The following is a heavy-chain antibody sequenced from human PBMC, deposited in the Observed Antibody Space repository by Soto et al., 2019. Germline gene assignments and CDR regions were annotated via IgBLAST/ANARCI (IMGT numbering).Heavy chain of an antibody. J-gene: IGHJ4*02. Sequence: SVKVSCKASGGTFSSYAISWVRQAPGQGLEWMGGIIPIFGTANYAQKFQGRVTITADESTSTAYMELSSLRSEDTAVYYCARLGLDYYDSSGYPDSDDYWGQGTLVTVSS. V-gene: IGHV1-69*13. D-gene: IGHD3-22*01. CDR3: ARLGLDYYDSSGYPDSDDY. CDR2: IIPIFGTA. CDR1: GGTFSSYA.